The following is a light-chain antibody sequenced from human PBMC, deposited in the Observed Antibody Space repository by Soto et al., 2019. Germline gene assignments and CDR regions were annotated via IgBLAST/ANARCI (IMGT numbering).Light chain of an antibody. J-gene: IGKJ1*01. CDR3: HQYGSSAWT. CDR2: GAS. Sequence: EIVMTQSPATLSVSPGERATLSCRASQSVRSNLAWYQQKPGQSPRLLIYGASTRATGIPARFSGSGSGTQSTLTISSLQSEDFAVYYCHQYGSSAWTFGQGTKVDIK. CDR1: QSVRSN. V-gene: IGKV3-15*01.